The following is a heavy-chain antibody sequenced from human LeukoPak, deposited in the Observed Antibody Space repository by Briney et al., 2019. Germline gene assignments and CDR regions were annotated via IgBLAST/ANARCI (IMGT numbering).Heavy chain of an antibody. CDR1: GGSFSGYY. CDR3: ARKSGWYAYYFDY. J-gene: IGHJ4*02. D-gene: IGHD6-19*01. CDR2: INHSGST. Sequence: PSETLSLTCAVYGGSFSGYYWSWIRQPPGKELEWIGEINHSGSTNYNPSLKSRVTISVDTSKNQFSLKLSSVTAADTAVYYCARKSGWYAYYFDYWGQGTLVTVSS. V-gene: IGHV4-34*01.